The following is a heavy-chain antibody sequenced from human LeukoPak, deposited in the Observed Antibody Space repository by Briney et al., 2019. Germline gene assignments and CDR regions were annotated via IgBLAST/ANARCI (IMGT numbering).Heavy chain of an antibody. J-gene: IGHJ4*02. CDR3: ATSSYGDYGGMGVFY. Sequence: ASVKVSCKVSGYTLTELSMHWGRQAPGKGLEWMGGFDPEDGETIYAQKFQGRVTMTEDTSTDTAYMELSSLRSEDTAVYYCATSSYGDYGGMGVFYWGQGTLVTVSS. V-gene: IGHV1-24*01. CDR1: GYTLTELS. D-gene: IGHD4-17*01. CDR2: FDPEDGET.